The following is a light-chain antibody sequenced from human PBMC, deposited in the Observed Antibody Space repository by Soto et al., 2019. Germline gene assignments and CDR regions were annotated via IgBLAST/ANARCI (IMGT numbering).Light chain of an antibody. Sequence: QSVLTQPPSVSAAPGQKVTISCSGSSSNIGNYYVSWYQHLPGTAPKLLIYDNNKRPSGIPDRFSGSWSGTSATLGITGLQSGDEGYYYCGTWDSSQSAGPYVFGTGTEVTDL. V-gene: IGLV1-51*01. J-gene: IGLJ1*01. CDR1: SSNIGNYY. CDR3: GTWDSSQSAGPYV. CDR2: DNN.